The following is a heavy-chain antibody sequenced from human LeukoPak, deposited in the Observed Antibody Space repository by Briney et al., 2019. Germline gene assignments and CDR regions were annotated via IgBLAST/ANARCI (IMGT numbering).Heavy chain of an antibody. V-gene: IGHV3-23*01. D-gene: IGHD1/OR15-1a*01. Sequence: GGCLRLSCAASVYTFGSYSMSWVRQAPWKGLEWVSAISGSGGSTYYADSVKGRFTISRDNSKNTLYLQMNSLRAEDTAVYYCAKQNIDYWGQGTLVTVSS. J-gene: IGHJ4*02. CDR1: VYTFGSYS. CDR2: ISGSGGST. CDR3: AKQNIDY.